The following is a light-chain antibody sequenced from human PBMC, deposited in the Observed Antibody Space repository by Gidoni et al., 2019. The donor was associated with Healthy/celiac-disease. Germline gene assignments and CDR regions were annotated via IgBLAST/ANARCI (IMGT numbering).Light chain of an antibody. CDR3: QSYDSTNRGV. J-gene: IGLJ3*02. CDR2: EDN. CDR1: SGSIASNY. V-gene: IGLV6-57*04. Sequence: NFMLTQPHSVSDSPGKTVTISCTRSSGSIASNYVQWYQQRPGSAPTTVIYEDNQRPSGVPDRFSGSIDSSSNSASLTISGLKTADEADYYCQSYDSTNRGVFGGGTKLTVL.